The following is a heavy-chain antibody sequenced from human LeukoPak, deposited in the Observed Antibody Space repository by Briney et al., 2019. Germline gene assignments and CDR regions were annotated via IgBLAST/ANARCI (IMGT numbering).Heavy chain of an antibody. Sequence: SETLSLTCTVSGGSISSYYWSWIRQPPGKGLEWIGYIYYSGSTYYNPSLKSRVTISVDTSKNQFSLKLSSVTAADTAVYYCARALLPTLWFGELLEGIDYWGQGTLVTVSS. CDR2: IYYSGST. CDR3: ARALLPTLWFGELLEGIDY. CDR1: GGSISSYY. D-gene: IGHD3-10*01. V-gene: IGHV4-59*08. J-gene: IGHJ4*02.